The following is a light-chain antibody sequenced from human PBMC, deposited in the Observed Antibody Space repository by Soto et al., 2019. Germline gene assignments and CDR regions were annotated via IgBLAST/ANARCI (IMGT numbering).Light chain of an antibody. CDR2: YDS. CDR1: NSGSKS. Sequence: SYELTQPPSVSVAPGKTARITCGGNNSGSKSVHWYQQKPGQAPVLVIYYDSDRPSGIPERFSGSNSGNTATLTISRVEAGDEADYYCQVWDSSSDHPVVVFGGGTKLTVL. CDR3: QVWDSSSDHPVVV. J-gene: IGLJ2*01. V-gene: IGLV3-21*04.